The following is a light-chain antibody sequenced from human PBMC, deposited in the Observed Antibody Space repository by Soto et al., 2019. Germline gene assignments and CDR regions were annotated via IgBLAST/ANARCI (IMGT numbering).Light chain of an antibody. CDR3: QQSYSTPYT. Sequence: DIQMTQSPSSLSGSVGERVTITCRASQSISSYLNWYQQKPGKAPKLLIYAASSLQRGVPSRFSGSGSGTDFTLTISSLQPEDFATYYCQQSYSTPYTFGQGTKLEIK. J-gene: IGKJ2*01. CDR1: QSISSY. CDR2: AAS. V-gene: IGKV1-39*01.